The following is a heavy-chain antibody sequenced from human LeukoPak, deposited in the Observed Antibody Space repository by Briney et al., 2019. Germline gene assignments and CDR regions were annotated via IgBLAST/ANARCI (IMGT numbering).Heavy chain of an antibody. CDR2: INHSGST. D-gene: IGHD3-9*01. CDR3: ARGPRYFGWIDP. V-gene: IGHV4-34*01. Sequence: PSETLSLTCAVYGGSFSGYYWSWIRQPPGKGLEWIGEINHSGSTNYNPSLKSRVTISVDTSKNQFSLKLSSVTAADTAVYYCARGPRYFGWIDPWGQGTLVTVSS. CDR1: GGSFSGYY. J-gene: IGHJ5*02.